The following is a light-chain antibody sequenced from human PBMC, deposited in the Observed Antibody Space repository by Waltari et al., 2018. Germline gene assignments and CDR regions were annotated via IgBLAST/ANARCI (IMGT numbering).Light chain of an antibody. CDR3: QQSFSNSPYT. V-gene: IGKV1-39*01. CDR1: QPISTY. J-gene: IGKJ2*01. Sequence: DIQMTQSPSSLSASVGYRVSITCRASQPISTYLNWYQQKPRAAPKLLIYVASSWRRGVPSRFSGSGSGTDFTLTIDSLQPEDFATYYCQQSFSNSPYTFGQGTKVEIK. CDR2: VAS.